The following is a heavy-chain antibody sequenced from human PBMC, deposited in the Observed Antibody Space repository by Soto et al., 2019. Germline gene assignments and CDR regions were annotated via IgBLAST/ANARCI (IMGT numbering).Heavy chain of an antibody. CDR2: IYYSGFT. D-gene: IGHD6-19*01. J-gene: IGHJ4*02. V-gene: IGHV4-31*03. CDR1: GGSITSGGYY. CDR3: ARGWLAPD. Sequence: TLSLTCTVSGGSITSGGYYWSWIRQHPGKGLEWIGYIYYSGFTYYNPSLKSRVTISVDTSKNSVYLQMNSLRAEDTAVYYCARGWLAPDWGQGTLVTVSS.